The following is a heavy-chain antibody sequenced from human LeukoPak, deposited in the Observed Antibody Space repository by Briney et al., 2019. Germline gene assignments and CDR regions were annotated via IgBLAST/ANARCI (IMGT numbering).Heavy chain of an antibody. CDR3: ARVGSSSFAFDI. D-gene: IGHD6-13*01. V-gene: IGHV3-66*01. J-gene: IGHJ3*02. CDR2: VYSGGGT. Sequence: PGGSLRLSCAASGFTVSSNYMSWVRQAPGKGLEWVSVVYSGGGTYYANSVKGRFTISRDNSKDTLYLQMNSLRAEDTAVYYCARVGSSSFAFDIWGQGTMVTVSS. CDR1: GFTVSSNY.